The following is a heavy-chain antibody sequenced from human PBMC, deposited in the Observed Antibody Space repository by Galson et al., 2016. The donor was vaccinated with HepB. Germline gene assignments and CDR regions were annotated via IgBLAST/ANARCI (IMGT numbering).Heavy chain of an antibody. CDR2: ITWNSVNL. CDR1: GFTFHDYA. Sequence: SLRLSCAASGFTFHDYAMHWVRQAPGKGLEWVSGITWNSVNLAYADSVKGRFTISRDKSKNMLYLQMNSLRAEDTAVYYCAKESEPGTYYDNNFDCWGQGTLVTVSS. D-gene: IGHD1-26*01. CDR3: AKESEPGTYYDNNFDC. J-gene: IGHJ4*02. V-gene: IGHV3-9*01.